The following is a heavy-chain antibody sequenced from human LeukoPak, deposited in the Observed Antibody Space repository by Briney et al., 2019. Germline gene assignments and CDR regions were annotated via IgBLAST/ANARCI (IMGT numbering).Heavy chain of an antibody. Sequence: SETLSLTCTVSGGSISSSSYYWGWIRQPPGKGLEWIGSIYYSGSTYYNPSLKSRVTISVDTSKNQFSLKLGSVTAADTAVYYCARDLGDGYNYDAFDIWGQGTMVTVSS. V-gene: IGHV4-39*07. D-gene: IGHD5-24*01. CDR3: ARDLGDGYNYDAFDI. J-gene: IGHJ3*02. CDR1: GGSISSSSYY. CDR2: IYYSGST.